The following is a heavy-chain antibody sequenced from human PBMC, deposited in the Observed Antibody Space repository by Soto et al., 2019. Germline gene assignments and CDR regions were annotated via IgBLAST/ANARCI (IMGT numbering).Heavy chain of an antibody. CDR1: GYTFTGYY. CDR3: ARDYGYSYGFDYYYYYGMDV. V-gene: IGHV1-2*04. CDR2: INPNSGGT. J-gene: IGHJ6*02. D-gene: IGHD5-18*01. Sequence: ASVKVSCKASGYTFTGYYMHWVRQAPGQGLEWMGWINPNSGGTNYAQKFQGWVTMTRDTSISTAYMELSRLRSDNTAVYYCARDYGYSYGFDYYYYYGMDVWGQGTTVTVSS.